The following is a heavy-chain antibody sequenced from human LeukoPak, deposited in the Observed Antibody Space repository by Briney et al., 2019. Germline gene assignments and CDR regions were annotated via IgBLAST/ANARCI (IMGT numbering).Heavy chain of an antibody. D-gene: IGHD3-10*01. V-gene: IGHV4-31*03. CDR1: GGSISSGGYY. J-gene: IGHJ4*02. Sequence: PSETLSLTCTVSGGSISSGGYYWSWIRQHPGKGLEWIGYIYYSGSTYYNPSLKSRVTISVDTSKNQLSLKLSSVTAADTAVYYCARGNGSGSYYNVRPTPGRFDYWGQGTLVTVSS. CDR2: IYYSGST. CDR3: ARGNGSGSYYNVRPTPGRFDY.